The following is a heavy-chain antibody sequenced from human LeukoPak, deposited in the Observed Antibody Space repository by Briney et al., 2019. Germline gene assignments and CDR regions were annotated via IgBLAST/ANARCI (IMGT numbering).Heavy chain of an antibody. CDR1: GFTFSNYG. CDR2: ISGSGGST. Sequence: GGSLRLSCAASGFTFSNYGMSWVRQAPGKGLEWVSGISGSGGSTYYADSVKGRFTISRDKSKNTLYLQMDSLRAEDTAVYYCAKSLIWFGELFGDFDYWGQGTLVTVSS. CDR3: AKSLIWFGELFGDFDY. V-gene: IGHV3-23*01. D-gene: IGHD3-10*01. J-gene: IGHJ4*02.